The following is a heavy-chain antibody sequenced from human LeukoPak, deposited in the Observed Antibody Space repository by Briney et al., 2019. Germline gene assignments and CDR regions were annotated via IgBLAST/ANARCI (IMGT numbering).Heavy chain of an antibody. V-gene: IGHV1-18*01. CDR3: ARSAAAGTSWFDP. CDR1: GYTFTSYG. J-gene: IGHJ5*02. Sequence: ASVKVSFKASGYTFTSYGISWVRHGPGQGLEWMGWISAYNGKTNYAKKPQGRVTMTTDTSTSTAYMELRSLRSDDTAVYYCARSAAAGTSWFDPWGQGTLVTVSS. D-gene: IGHD6-13*01. CDR2: ISAYNGKT.